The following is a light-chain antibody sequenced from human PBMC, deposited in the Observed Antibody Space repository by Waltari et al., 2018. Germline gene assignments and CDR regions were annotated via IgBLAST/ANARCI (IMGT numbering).Light chain of an antibody. J-gene: IGKJ3*01. Sequence: EIVLTQSPATLSLSPGERGTLSGRASQSINSYLAWYQQKPGQAPRLLIYDASDRATGIPGRFTGSGSGPDFTLTINSLEPEDFAVYYCQQRSNWPRTFGPGTKVDIK. V-gene: IGKV3-11*01. CDR2: DAS. CDR3: QQRSNWPRT. CDR1: QSINSY.